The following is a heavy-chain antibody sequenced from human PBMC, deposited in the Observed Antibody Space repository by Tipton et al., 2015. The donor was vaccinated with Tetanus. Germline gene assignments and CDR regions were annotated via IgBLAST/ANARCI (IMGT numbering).Heavy chain of an antibody. CDR3: ARDNVGHYYDSSGYSHYYGMDV. Sequence: TLSLTCTVSGGSISSYYWSWIRQPAGKGLEWIGRIYTSGSTNYNPSLKSRVTMSVDTSKNQFSLKLSSVTAADTAVYYCARDNVGHYYDSSGYSHYYGMDVWGQGTTVTVSS. D-gene: IGHD3-22*01. V-gene: IGHV4-4*07. J-gene: IGHJ6*02. CDR1: GGSISSYY. CDR2: IYTSGST.